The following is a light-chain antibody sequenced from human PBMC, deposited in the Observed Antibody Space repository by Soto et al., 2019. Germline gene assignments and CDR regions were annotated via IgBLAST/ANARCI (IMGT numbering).Light chain of an antibody. Sequence: QSVLTQPASVSGSPGQSITISCTGTSSDVGGYNYVSWYQHHPGEAPKVMIYDVGDRPSGVSNRFSGSKSGNTASLTIFGLQAEDEADYYCCSFTSSNLYVFGTGTKVTVL. CDR3: CSFTSSNLYV. J-gene: IGLJ1*01. V-gene: IGLV2-14*03. CDR2: DVG. CDR1: SSDVGGYNY.